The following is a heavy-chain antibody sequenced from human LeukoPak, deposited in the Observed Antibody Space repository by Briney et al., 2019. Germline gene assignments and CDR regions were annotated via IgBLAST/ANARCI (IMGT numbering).Heavy chain of an antibody. Sequence: PGGSLRLSCAASGFTFDDYGMSWVRQAPGKGLEWVSGINWNGGSTGYADSVKGRFTISRDNAKNSLYLQMNSLRAEDTALYYCARAESSSWFRQIYYWGQGTLVTVSS. D-gene: IGHD6-13*01. V-gene: IGHV3-20*04. J-gene: IGHJ4*02. CDR2: INWNGGST. CDR1: GFTFDDYG. CDR3: ARAESSSWFRQIYY.